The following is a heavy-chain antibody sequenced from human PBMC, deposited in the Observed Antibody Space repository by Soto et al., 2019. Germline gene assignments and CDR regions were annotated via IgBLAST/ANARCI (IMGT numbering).Heavy chain of an antibody. CDR2: ISSRSSAI. V-gene: IGHV3-48*02. J-gene: IGHJ6*02. Sequence: GGFLRLPCAVSGFTFTNYNMNWVRQAPGKGLEWLSYISSRSSAIYYADPVKGRFTISRDNDKNSLYLQMNSLRDEDTAVYYCARDCGKGYGMDVWGQGTTVTVSS. CDR3: ARDCGKGYGMDV. CDR1: GFTFTNYN.